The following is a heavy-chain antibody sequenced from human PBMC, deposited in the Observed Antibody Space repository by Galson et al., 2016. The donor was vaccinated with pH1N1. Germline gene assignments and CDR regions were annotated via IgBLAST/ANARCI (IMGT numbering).Heavy chain of an antibody. CDR3: ARDHFGWAFDV. CDR2: ISGSDTTI. Sequence: SLRLSCAASGFPFSHYYMGWIRQAPGKGLEWISYISGSDTTIYYADSVRGRFTISRYNAQNSLYLHMNSLRAEDTAVYYCARDHFGWAFDVWGQGTMVTVSP. D-gene: IGHD3-10*01. V-gene: IGHV3-11*01. CDR1: GFPFSHYY. J-gene: IGHJ3*01.